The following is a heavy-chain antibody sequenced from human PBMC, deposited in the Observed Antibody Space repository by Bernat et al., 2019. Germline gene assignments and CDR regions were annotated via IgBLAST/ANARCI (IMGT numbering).Heavy chain of an antibody. CDR3: AKTCSGSSWIPAEYLQH. CDR2: ISDEGSNK. J-gene: IGHJ1*01. D-gene: IGHD1-26*01. V-gene: IGHV3-30*18. Sequence: GRLGEGGGGVGQPGRSLGRPWAASGVALSSDGRDWVRQAPWRGREGLAVISDEGSNKYYAGAVKGRFNISRDTSKNKLYLQMNSRRAEDTAVYYCAKTCSGSSWIPAEYLQHWGQGTLVTVSS. CDR1: GVALSSDG.